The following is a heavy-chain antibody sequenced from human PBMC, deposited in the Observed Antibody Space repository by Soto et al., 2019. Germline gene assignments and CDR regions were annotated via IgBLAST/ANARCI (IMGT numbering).Heavy chain of an antibody. V-gene: IGHV3-48*04. J-gene: IGHJ6*03. CDR3: ARGAVVPAGVLAWGPKENYKDFYMDV. CDR2: ISSSSSII. D-gene: IGHD2-2*01. Sequence: GGSLRLSCSDSRSSIRSFGMHWVRQAPGKGLELVSYISSSSSIIYYADSVKGRFTISRDNAQKSVYLRMDSLRADDSAVYYCARGAVVPAGVLAWGPKENYKDFYMDVWGKGTTVTVSS. CDR1: RSSIRSFG.